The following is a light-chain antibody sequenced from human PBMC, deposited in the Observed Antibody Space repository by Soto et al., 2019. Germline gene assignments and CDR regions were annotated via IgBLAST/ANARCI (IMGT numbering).Light chain of an antibody. J-gene: IGKJ1*01. V-gene: IGKV1-39*01. CDR1: RSISNY. CDR2: AAS. CDR3: QQSFSTPRT. Sequence: DVQMTQSPSSLFASVGDRITITCRASRSISNYLNWYQQKPGKAPNLLIYAASSLQSGVPSRFSGSGSRTDFTLTISSLQPEDFATYYCQQSFSTPRTFGQGTKVDIK.